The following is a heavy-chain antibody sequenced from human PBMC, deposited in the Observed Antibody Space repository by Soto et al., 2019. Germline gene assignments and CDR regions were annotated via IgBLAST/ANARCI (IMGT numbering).Heavy chain of an antibody. Sequence: SETLSLTCTVSGGSVSSGSYYWSWIRQPPGKGLEWIGYIYYSGSTNYNPSLKSRVTISVDTSKNQFSLKLNSVTAADTAVYYCARVGGIQLWLLPYYYGMDVWGQGTTVTVSS. CDR1: GGSVSSGSYY. CDR2: IYYSGST. V-gene: IGHV4-61*01. D-gene: IGHD5-18*01. J-gene: IGHJ6*02. CDR3: ARVGGIQLWLLPYYYGMDV.